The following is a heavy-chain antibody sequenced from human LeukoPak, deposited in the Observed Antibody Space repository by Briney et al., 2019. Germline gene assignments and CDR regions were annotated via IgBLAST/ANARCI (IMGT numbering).Heavy chain of an antibody. D-gene: IGHD1-26*01. CDR2: ISYDGSNK. J-gene: IGHJ4*02. Sequence: GRSLRLSCAASGFTFSSYAMHWVRQAPGKGLEWVAVISYDGSNKYYADSVKGRFTISRDNSKNTLYLQMNSLRAEDTAVYYSARVPKWELPFDYWGQGTLVTVSS. V-gene: IGHV3-30-3*01. CDR3: ARVPKWELPFDY. CDR1: GFTFSSYA.